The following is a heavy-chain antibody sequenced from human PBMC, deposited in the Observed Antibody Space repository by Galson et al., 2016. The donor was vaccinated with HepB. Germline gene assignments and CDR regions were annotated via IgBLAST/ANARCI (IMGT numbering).Heavy chain of an antibody. Sequence: SLRLSCAASGFTFTNYWMTWVRQAPGKGLEWVSSISSSSYYIYYADSVKGRFTISRDNAKNSLYLQMNSLRAQDTAVYYCARGYDYGAPKGDIWGQGALVTVSS. V-gene: IGHV3-21*01. CDR1: GFTFTNYW. CDR2: ISSSSYYI. CDR3: ARGYDYGAPKGDI. J-gene: IGHJ4*02. D-gene: IGHD4-17*01.